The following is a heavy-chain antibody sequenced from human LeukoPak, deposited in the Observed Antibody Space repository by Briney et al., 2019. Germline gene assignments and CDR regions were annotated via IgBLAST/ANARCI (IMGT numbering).Heavy chain of an antibody. J-gene: IGHJ4*02. Sequence: GGSLRLSCSASGFSFSDYDMNWVRQAPGKGLEWISYITSSSDSINYADSVKGRFTISRDNAKNSLCLQMNSLRAEDTAVYYCVRGKAGMAYFDYWGQGTLVTVSS. CDR1: GFSFSDYD. CDR2: ITSSSDSI. D-gene: IGHD5-18*01. CDR3: VRGKAGMAYFDY. V-gene: IGHV3-48*01.